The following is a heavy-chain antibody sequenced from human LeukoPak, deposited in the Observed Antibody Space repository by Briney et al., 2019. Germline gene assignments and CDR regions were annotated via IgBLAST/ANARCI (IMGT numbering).Heavy chain of an antibody. D-gene: IGHD2-2*01. CDR2: INWNGGST. Sequence: PGGSLRLSCAASGFTFDDYGMSWVRQAPGKGLEWVSGINWNGGSTGYADSVKGRFTISRDNARNSLYLQMNSLRAEDTALYYCAGGRGPLTSLNPLDAFDIWGQGTMVTVSS. J-gene: IGHJ3*02. V-gene: IGHV3-20*04. CDR3: AGGRGPLTSLNPLDAFDI. CDR1: GFTFDDYG.